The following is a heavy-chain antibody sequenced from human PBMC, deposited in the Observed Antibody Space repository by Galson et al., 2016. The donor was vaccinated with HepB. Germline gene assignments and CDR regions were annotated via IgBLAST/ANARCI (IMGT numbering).Heavy chain of an antibody. D-gene: IGHD7-27*01. CDR2: IWYDGSEK. J-gene: IGHJ2*01. CDR1: GFNFGSYG. CDR3: ARAVYSDTGGSSRYFDL. Sequence: SLRLSCAASGFNFGSYGMHWVRQAPGKGLDWVSVIWYDGSEKYYTDSVEGRFTISRDNSKKTPFLQMNNVRADDTAVYYCARAVYSDTGGSSRYFDLWGRGTPVTVSS. V-gene: IGHV3-33*01.